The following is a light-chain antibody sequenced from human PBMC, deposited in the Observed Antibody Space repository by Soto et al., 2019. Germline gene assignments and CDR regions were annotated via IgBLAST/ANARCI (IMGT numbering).Light chain of an antibody. CDR1: QSVSSN. J-gene: IGKJ1*01. CDR2: GAS. Sequence: EIVMTQSPATLSVSPGERATLSCRASQSVSSNLAWYQQKPGQAPRLLIYGASTRATGIPARFSGSGSGTEFTXTISSLQSEDFXVYYCQQYNNXPPWTFGXXXKV. CDR3: QQYNNXPPWT. V-gene: IGKV3-15*01.